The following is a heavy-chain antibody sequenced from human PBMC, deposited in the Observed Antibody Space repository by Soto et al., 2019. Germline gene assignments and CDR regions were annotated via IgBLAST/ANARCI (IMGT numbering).Heavy chain of an antibody. Sequence: PGESLKISCKGSGYSFTSYWIGWMRQMPGKGLEWMGVIYPGDSDTRYSPSFQGQVTISADKSISTAYLQWSSLKASDTAMYYCARQKGIAAAAGSLYYYYYGMDVWGQGTTVTVSS. CDR2: IYPGDSDT. J-gene: IGHJ6*02. CDR3: ARQKGIAAAAGSLYYYYYGMDV. V-gene: IGHV5-51*01. D-gene: IGHD6-13*01. CDR1: GYSFTSYW.